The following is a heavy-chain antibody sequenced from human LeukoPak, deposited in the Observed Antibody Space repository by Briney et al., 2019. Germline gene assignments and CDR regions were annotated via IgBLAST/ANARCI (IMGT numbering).Heavy chain of an antibody. V-gene: IGHV3-74*01. CDR2: ISSDESGI. CDR1: GVSFSASW. J-gene: IGHJ6*02. CDR3: VRDRFYTMDV. Sequence: GGSLRLSCAASGVSFSASWMHWVRQAPGKGLAWVSRISSDESGINSADSVKGRFTISRDNAKNTLYLQMNSLRVDDTAVYYCVRDRFYTMDVWGQGTTVTVSS. D-gene: IGHD4-4*01.